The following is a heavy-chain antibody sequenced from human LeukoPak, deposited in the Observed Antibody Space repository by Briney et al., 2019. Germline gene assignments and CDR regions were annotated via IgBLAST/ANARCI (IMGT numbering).Heavy chain of an antibody. CDR3: ARERRITMVRGVMGYYYYYMDV. CDR2: IIPIFGTA. CDR1: GGTFSSYA. D-gene: IGHD3-10*01. V-gene: IGHV1-69*05. J-gene: IGHJ6*03. Sequence: AASVKVSCKASGGTFSSYAISWVRQAPGQGLEWMGRIIPIFGTANYAQKFQGRVTITTDESTSTAYMELSSLRSEDTAVYYCARERRITMVRGVMGYYYYYMDVWGKGTTVTVSS.